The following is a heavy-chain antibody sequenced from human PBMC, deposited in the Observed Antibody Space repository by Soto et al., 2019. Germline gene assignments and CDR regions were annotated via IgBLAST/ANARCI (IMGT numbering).Heavy chain of an antibody. V-gene: IGHV4-59*01. D-gene: IGHD3-22*01. J-gene: IGHJ5*02. CDR3: ALRSMAVVPES. Sequence: QVQLQESGPGLVKPSETLSLTCAVSGDSISSYYCMWIRQPPGKGLESIGYLYYGRTANYNPSLKNRVTLSVDTSTNQCSLTLSSMTAADPAVYYCALRSMAVVPESWGQGTLVTVSS. CDR1: GDSISSYY. CDR2: LYYGRTA.